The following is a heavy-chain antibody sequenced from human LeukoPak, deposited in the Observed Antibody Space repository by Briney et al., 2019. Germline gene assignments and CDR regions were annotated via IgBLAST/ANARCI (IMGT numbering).Heavy chain of an antibody. CDR3: ARVVDTAMVPDY. Sequence: GGSLRLSCAASGFIFTSYSMNWVRQAPGKGLEWVSSISSSSSYIYYADSVKGRFTISRDNAKNSLYLQMNSLRAEDTAVYYCARVVDTAMVPDYWGQGTLVTVSS. CDR1: GFIFTSYS. V-gene: IGHV3-21*01. D-gene: IGHD5-18*01. J-gene: IGHJ4*02. CDR2: ISSSSSYI.